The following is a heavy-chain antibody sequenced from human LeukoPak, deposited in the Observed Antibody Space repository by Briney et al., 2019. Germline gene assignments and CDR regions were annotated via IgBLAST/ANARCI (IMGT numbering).Heavy chain of an antibody. CDR2: INHSGST. CDR1: GGSFSGYY. D-gene: IGHD3/OR15-3a*01. Sequence: SETLSLTCAVYGGSFSGYYWSWIRQPPGKGLEWIGEINHSGSTNYNPSLKSRVTISVATSKNQFSLKLSSVTAADTAVYYCARTGTGYYSTNWFDPWGQGTLVTVSS. V-gene: IGHV4-34*01. CDR3: ARTGTGYYSTNWFDP. J-gene: IGHJ5*02.